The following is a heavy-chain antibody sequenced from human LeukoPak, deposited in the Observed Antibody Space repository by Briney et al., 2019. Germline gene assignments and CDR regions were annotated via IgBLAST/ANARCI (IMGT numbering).Heavy chain of an antibody. D-gene: IGHD6-13*01. Sequence: SETLSLTCAVYGGTFSGYYWSWIRQPPGKGLEWIGEINHSGSTNYNPSLKSRVTISVDTSKNQFSLKLSSVTAADTAVYYCAREGQQPVNWFDPWGQGTLVTVSS. J-gene: IGHJ5*02. CDR1: GGTFSGYY. CDR3: AREGQQPVNWFDP. CDR2: INHSGST. V-gene: IGHV4-34*01.